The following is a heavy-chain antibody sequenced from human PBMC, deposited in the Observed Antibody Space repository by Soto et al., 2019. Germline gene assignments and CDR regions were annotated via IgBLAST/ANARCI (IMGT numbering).Heavy chain of an antibody. J-gene: IGHJ4*02. V-gene: IGHV1-3*01. CDR3: ARVISCGGDCYSPDDY. D-gene: IGHD2-21*02. Sequence: ASVKVSCKASGYTFTSYAMHWVRQAPGQGLEWMGWINAGNGTANYAQKFQGRVTITADESTSTAYMELSSLRSEDTAVYYCARVISCGGDCYSPDDYWGQGTLVTVS. CDR2: INAGNGTA. CDR1: GYTFTSYA.